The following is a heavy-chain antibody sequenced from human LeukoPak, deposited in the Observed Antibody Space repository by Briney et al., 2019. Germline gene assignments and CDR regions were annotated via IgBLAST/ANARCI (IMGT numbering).Heavy chain of an antibody. Sequence: ASVTVSCKASGYIFTGYYMHWVRQAPGQGLEWMGWINPNSGGTNYAQKFQGRVTMTRDTSISTAYMELSSLRSDDTAVYYCATARDRNSDYSSLDYWGQGTLVTVSS. CDR1: GYIFTGYY. V-gene: IGHV1-2*02. CDR3: ATARDRNSDYSSLDY. CDR2: INPNSGGT. D-gene: IGHD4-11*01. J-gene: IGHJ4*02.